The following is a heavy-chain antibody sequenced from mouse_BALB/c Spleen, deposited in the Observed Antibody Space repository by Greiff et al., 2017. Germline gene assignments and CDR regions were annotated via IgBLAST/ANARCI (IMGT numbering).Heavy chain of an antibody. D-gene: IGHD2-3*01. CDR2: IDPANGNT. CDR3: AGVHGYSDYYAMDY. CDR1: GFNIKDTY. J-gene: IGHJ4*01. V-gene: IGHV14-3*02. Sequence: VQLKQSGAELVKPGASVKLSCTASGFNIKDTYMHWVKQRPEQGLEWIGRIDPANGNTKYDPKFQGKATITADTSSNTAYLQLSSLTSEDTAVYYCAGVHGYSDYYAMDYWGQGTSVTVSS.